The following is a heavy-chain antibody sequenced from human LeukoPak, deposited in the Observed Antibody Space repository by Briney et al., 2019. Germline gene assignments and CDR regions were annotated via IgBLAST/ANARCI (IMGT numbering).Heavy chain of an antibody. V-gene: IGHV3-23*01. CDR2: ISGSGGST. CDR1: GFTVSSNE. J-gene: IGHJ5*02. Sequence: GGSLRLSCAASGFTVSSNEMSWVRQASGKGLEWVSGISGSGGSTYYADTVRGRFTISRDTSKNMLYLEMNSLRAEDTAVYYCAKDVVRGSGRINWFDPWGQGTLVTVSS. D-gene: IGHD3-10*01. CDR3: AKDVVRGSGRINWFDP.